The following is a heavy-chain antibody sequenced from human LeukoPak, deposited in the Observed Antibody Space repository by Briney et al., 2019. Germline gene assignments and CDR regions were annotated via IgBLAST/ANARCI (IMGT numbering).Heavy chain of an antibody. CDR1: GFTFSNAW. Sequence: GGSLRLSCAASGFTFSNAWMSWVRQAPGKGLEWVGRIKSKTDGGTTDYAAPVKGRFTISRDDSKNTLYLQMNSLRAEDTAVYYCAKDLRGYYYDSSGPLLWGQGTLVTVSS. CDR2: IKSKTDGGTT. CDR3: AKDLRGYYYDSSGPLL. J-gene: IGHJ4*02. V-gene: IGHV3-15*01. D-gene: IGHD3-22*01.